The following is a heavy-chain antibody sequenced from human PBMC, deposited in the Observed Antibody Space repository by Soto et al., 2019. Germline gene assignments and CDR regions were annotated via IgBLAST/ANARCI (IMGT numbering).Heavy chain of an antibody. CDR1: GGTFSGNA. CDR2: IIPIFGTT. CDR3: ARENSIASLSYYYGMDV. V-gene: IGHV1-69*13. Sequence: SVKVSCKASGGTFSGNAISWVRQAPGQGLEWMGGIIPIFGTTNYAQKFQDRVAITADESTSTAYLELTGLRSEDTAVYYCARENSIASLSYYYGMDVWGQGTTVTVSS. D-gene: IGHD6-6*01. J-gene: IGHJ6*02.